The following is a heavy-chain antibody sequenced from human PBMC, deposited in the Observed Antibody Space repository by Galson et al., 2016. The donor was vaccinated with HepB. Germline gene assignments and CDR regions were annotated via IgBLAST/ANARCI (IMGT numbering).Heavy chain of an antibody. CDR1: GFTFSRYS. CDR3: AKDFWSGNYYYYYYMDV. D-gene: IGHD3-3*01. J-gene: IGHJ6*03. Sequence: SLRLSCAASGFTFSRYSMNWVRQAPGKGLEWVSSISGSSTYIYYADSVKGRFTISRDNAKNSLYLQMNSLRAEDTAVYYCAKDFWSGNYYYYYYMDVWGKGTTVTVSS. CDR2: ISGSSTYI. V-gene: IGHV3-21*01.